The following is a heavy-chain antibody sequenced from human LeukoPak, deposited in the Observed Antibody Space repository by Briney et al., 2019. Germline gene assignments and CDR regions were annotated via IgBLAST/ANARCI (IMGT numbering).Heavy chain of an antibody. D-gene: IGHD3-16*02. CDR3: VRDYDYVWGSYHFDAFDI. CDR2: ISAYSGNT. Sequence: ASVKVSCKASGYTFTNYGINWVRQAPGQGREWMGWISAYSGNTNYAQKVQGGVTMTTATSTSTAYMELRSLRSDDTAVYYCVRDYDYVWGSYHFDAFDIWGQGTMVTVSS. CDR1: GYTFTNYG. J-gene: IGHJ3*02. V-gene: IGHV1-18*01.